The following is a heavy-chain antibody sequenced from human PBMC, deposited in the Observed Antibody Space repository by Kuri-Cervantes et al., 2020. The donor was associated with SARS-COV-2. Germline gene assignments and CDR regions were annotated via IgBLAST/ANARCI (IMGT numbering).Heavy chain of an antibody. CDR1: GFSFRGYG. D-gene: IGHD1-14*01. CDR3: AGEKEPLT. Sequence: GESLKISCAASGFSFRGYGMHWVHQAPGKGLEWVAVISNDGRNKYHADSVKGRFTISRDNSKNTLYLQMNSLRVEDTAVYYCAGEKEPLTWGQGTLVTVSS. V-gene: IGHV3-30*03. CDR2: ISNDGRNK. J-gene: IGHJ4*02.